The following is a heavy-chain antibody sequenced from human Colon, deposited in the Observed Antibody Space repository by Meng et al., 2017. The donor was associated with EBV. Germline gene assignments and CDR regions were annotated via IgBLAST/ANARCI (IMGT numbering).Heavy chain of an antibody. J-gene: IGHJ4*02. Sequence: PVAGPWLVTPSQTMSRTCTVAGGSVSSWGSFWTWIRQHPGKGREWFGHIYYSGSTFYNPSLKRRVISSIDTSKNQFSLNLRSVTAADTAVYYCARVSSGWDYFDYWGQGTLVTVSS. V-gene: IGHV4-31*03. D-gene: IGHD6-19*01. CDR2: IYYSGST. CDR1: GGSVSSWGSF. CDR3: ARVSSGWDYFDY.